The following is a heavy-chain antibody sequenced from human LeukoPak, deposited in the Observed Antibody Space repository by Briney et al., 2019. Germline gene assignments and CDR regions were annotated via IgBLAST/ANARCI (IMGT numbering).Heavy chain of an antibody. CDR2: ISYSGSA. Sequence: SETLSLTCTVSGVSISSSSYYWGWLRPPPGKGLEWIVSISYSGSAYYNPSLKIRVTISVDTSKHQFSLKLSSVTAADTAVYYCARKTSTTYYFDYWGQGTLVTVSS. CDR3: ARKTSTTYYFDY. J-gene: IGHJ4*02. CDR1: GVSISSSSYY. D-gene: IGHD1-1*01. V-gene: IGHV4-39*07.